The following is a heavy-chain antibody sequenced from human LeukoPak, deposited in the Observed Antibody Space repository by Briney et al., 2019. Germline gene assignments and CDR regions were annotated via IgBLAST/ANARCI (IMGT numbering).Heavy chain of an antibody. CDR3: ARDLAWGAFDY. CDR2: VSPPGGGT. J-gene: IGHJ4*02. CDR1: GFTVSSNE. V-gene: IGHV3-23*01. Sequence: PGGSLRLSCAASGFTVSSNEMSWVRQAPGKGLEWLSGVSPPGGGTYYADSVKGRFTISRDDSKNTLSLQMNSLRVEDTAVYYCARDLAWGAFDYWGQGTLVAVSS. D-gene: IGHD7-27*01.